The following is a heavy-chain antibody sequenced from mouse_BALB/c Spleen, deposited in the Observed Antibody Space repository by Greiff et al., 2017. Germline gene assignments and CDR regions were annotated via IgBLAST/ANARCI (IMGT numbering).Heavy chain of an antibody. J-gene: IGHJ1*01. V-gene: IGHV1S56*01. CDR1: GYTFTSYY. CDR3: ARGEVTWYFDV. CDR2: IYPGDGST. D-gene: IGHD2-1*01. Sequence: VKLVESGPELVKPGASVKMSCKASGYTFTSYYIHWVKQRPGQGLEWIGWIYPGDGSTKYNEKFKGKTTLTADKSSSTAYMLLSSLTSEDSAIYFCARGEVTWYFDVWGAGTTVTVSS.